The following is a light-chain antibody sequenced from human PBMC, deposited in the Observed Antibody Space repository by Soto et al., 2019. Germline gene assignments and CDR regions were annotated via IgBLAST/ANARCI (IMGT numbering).Light chain of an antibody. J-gene: IGLJ2*01. Sequence: QSVLTQPASVSGSPGQSITISCTGTSNDVGDYNYVSWYQQHPGKVPKLMIYEVSHRPSGVSNRFSGSKSATTASLTISGLQAEDEADYYCSSYTSTNTVVFGGGTKLTVL. CDR2: EVS. V-gene: IGLV2-14*01. CDR3: SSYTSTNTVV. CDR1: SNDVGDYNY.